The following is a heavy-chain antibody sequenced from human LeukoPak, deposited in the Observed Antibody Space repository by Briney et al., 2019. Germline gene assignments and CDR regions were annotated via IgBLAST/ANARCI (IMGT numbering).Heavy chain of an antibody. D-gene: IGHD6-19*01. Sequence: SETLSLTCTVSGDSVRTNNYYWSWIRQPPGKGLEWIGYIYYSGTTNYSPSLKSRVTISVDTSKNQFSLKLSSVTAADTAVYYCARVMGSGWTGFDYWGQGTLVTVSS. CDR3: ARVMGSGWTGFDY. CDR1: GDSVRTNNYY. CDR2: IYYSGTT. V-gene: IGHV4-61*01. J-gene: IGHJ4*02.